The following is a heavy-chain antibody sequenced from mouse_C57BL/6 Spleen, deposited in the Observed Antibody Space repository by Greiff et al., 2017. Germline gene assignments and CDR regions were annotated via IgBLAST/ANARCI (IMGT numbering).Heavy chain of an antibody. Sequence: QVQLQQSGPELVKPGASVKISCKASGYSFTGYYIHWVKQRPGQGLEWIGWIYPGSGNTKDDEKFKGKAKLTADTSSSTASMQLSSLTSGDTAVYSCARAYYAYDGERACDYWGQGTTLTVSS. CDR2: IYPGSGNT. V-gene: IGHV1-66*01. J-gene: IGHJ2*01. D-gene: IGHD2-14*01. CDR1: GYSFTGYY. CDR3: ARAYYAYDGERACDY.